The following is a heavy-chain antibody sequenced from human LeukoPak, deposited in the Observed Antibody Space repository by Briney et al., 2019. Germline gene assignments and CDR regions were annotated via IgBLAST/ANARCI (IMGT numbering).Heavy chain of an antibody. D-gene: IGHD6-13*01. CDR2: ISYDGSNK. J-gene: IGHJ4*02. CDR1: GFTFSSYA. V-gene: IGHV3-30*04. CDR3: ARAWGAASY. Sequence: PGGSLRLSCAASGFTFSSYAMHWVRQAPGKGLEWVAVISYDGSNKYYADSVKGRFTISRDNAKNSLYLQMNSLRAEDTAVYYCARAWGAASYWGQGTLVTVSS.